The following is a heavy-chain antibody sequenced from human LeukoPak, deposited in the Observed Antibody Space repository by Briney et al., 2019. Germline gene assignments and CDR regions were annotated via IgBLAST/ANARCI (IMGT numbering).Heavy chain of an antibody. J-gene: IGHJ1*01. CDR1: GGSISSYY. CDR2: IYYSGTT. CDR3: ARWGYGGNFGYFQH. V-gene: IGHV4-59*01. D-gene: IGHD4-23*01. Sequence: PSETLSLTCTVSGGSISSYYWSWIRQPPGKGLEWIGYIYYSGTTNYNPSLKSRVIISVDTSKNQFSLKLSSVTAADTAVYYCARWGYGGNFGYFQHWGQGTLVTVSS.